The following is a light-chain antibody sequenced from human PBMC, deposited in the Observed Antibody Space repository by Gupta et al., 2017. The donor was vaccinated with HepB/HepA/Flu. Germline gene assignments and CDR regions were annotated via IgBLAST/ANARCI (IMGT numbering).Light chain of an antibody. CDR1: SSDVGGYNY. Sequence: QSALTQPASVSGSPGQSITISCTGTSSDVGGYNYVSWYQQHPGKAPKRMIYDVSNRPSGVSNRFSGSKSGNTASLTISGLQAEDEADYDCSSYTSSSWRVSGGGTKLTVL. CDR3: SSYTSSSWRV. CDR2: DVS. V-gene: IGLV2-14*01. J-gene: IGLJ3*02.